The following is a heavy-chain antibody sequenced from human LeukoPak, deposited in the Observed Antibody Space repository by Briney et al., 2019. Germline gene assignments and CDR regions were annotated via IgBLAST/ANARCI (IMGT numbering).Heavy chain of an antibody. D-gene: IGHD3-16*01. J-gene: IGHJ4*02. Sequence: GSLRLSCAASGFTFSSYEMNWVRQAPGKGLEWVSYISSSGSTMYYADSVKGRFTISRDNAKNSLYLQMNSLRAEDTAVYYCASRIMITFGGASGGYWGQGTLVTVSS. CDR1: GFTFSSYE. CDR2: ISSSGSTM. V-gene: IGHV3-48*03. CDR3: ASRIMITFGGASGGY.